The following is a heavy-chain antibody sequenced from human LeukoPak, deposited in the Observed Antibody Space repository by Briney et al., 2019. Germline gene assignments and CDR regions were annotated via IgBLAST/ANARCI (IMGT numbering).Heavy chain of an antibody. CDR1: GFTFSSYA. CDR3: ARDGTAPCDY. D-gene: IGHD1-14*01. Sequence: GRSLRLSCAASGFTFSSYAMRWVRQAQGKGLEWVAVISYDGSNKYYADSVKGRFTISRDNSKNTLYLQMNSLRAEDTAVYYCARDGTAPCDYWGQGTLVTVSS. CDR2: ISYDGSNK. V-gene: IGHV3-30-3*01. J-gene: IGHJ4*02.